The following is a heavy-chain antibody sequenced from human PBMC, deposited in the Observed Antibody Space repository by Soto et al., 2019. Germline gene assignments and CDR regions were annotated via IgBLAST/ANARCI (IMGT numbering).Heavy chain of an antibody. J-gene: IGHJ5*02. Sequence: PSETLSLTCTVSGGSISSGGYYWSWIRQHPGKGLEWIGYIYYSGSTYYNPSLKSRVTISVDTSKNQFSLKLSSVTAADTAVYYCDRGGWIEALDPWGQGTLVTVYS. CDR2: IYYSGST. D-gene: IGHD2-2*03. CDR3: DRGGWIEALDP. CDR1: GGSISSGGYY. V-gene: IGHV4-31*03.